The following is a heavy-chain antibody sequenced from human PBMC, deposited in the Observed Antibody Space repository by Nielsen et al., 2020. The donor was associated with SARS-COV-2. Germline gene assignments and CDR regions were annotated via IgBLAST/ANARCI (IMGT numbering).Heavy chain of an antibody. J-gene: IGHJ2*01. CDR1: GFTFSSYA. Sequence: GESLKISCAASGFTFSSYAMSWVRQATGKGLEWVSAIGTAGDTYYPGSVKGRFTISRENAKNSLYLQMNSLRAGDTAVYYCAREDYYDSSGTRWYFDLWGRGTLVTVSS. D-gene: IGHD3-22*01. CDR2: IGTAGDT. V-gene: IGHV3-13*01. CDR3: AREDYYDSSGTRWYFDL.